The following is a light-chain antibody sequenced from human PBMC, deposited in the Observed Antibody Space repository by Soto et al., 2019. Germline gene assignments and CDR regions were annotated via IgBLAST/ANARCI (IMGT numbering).Light chain of an antibody. CDR1: QGIGNS. V-gene: IGKV1-27*01. J-gene: IGKJ1*01. CDR3: QKYDSVPWS. CDR2: TAS. Sequence: DIQMTQSPSSLSASVGDRVTITCRASQGIGNSLAWYQQKPGKVPKVLIYTASTLHSGVPSRFSGSGSGTDFTLTISSLQPEDVATYFCQKYDSVPWSFGQGTRVEI.